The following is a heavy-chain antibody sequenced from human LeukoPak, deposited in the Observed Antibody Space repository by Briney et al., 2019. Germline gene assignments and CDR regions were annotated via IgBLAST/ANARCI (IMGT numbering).Heavy chain of an antibody. CDR1: GGTFSSYA. J-gene: IGHJ3*02. Sequence: SVKVSCKASGGTFSSYAISWVRQAPGQGLEWMGGIIPIFGTANYAQKFQGRVTITTDESTSTAYMELSSLRSEDTAVYYCALGDLAARTRGGAFDIWGQGTMVTVSS. CDR2: IIPIFGTA. CDR3: ALGDLAARTRGGAFDI. V-gene: IGHV1-69*05. D-gene: IGHD6-6*01.